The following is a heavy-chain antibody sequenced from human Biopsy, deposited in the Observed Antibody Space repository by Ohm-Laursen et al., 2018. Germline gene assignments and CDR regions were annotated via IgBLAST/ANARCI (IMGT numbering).Heavy chain of an antibody. CDR3: VRGVDYYDPYHYYALDV. V-gene: IGHV4-34*01. Sequence: SETLSLTCTVSGGSLSSYSWSWIRQTPGKGLEWIGEINHSGRTNYNPSLKSRVTISVDTSKNQFSLKVRSVTAADTAVYYCVRGVDYYDPYHYYALDVWGQGTTVTVSS. J-gene: IGHJ6*02. CDR1: GGSLSSYS. CDR2: INHSGRT. D-gene: IGHD3-22*01.